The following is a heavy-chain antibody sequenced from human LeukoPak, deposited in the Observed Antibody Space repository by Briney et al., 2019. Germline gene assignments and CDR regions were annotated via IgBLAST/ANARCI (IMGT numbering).Heavy chain of an antibody. Sequence: ASVKVSCKASGYTFTSYDINWVRQATGQGLEWMGWMNPNSGNTGYAQKFQGRVTMTRDTSISTAYMELSRLRSDDTAVYYCAREGEVDTMIVGYYFDYWGQGTLVTVSS. CDR2: MNPNSGNT. CDR3: AREGEVDTMIVGYYFDY. V-gene: IGHV1-8*01. CDR1: GYTFTSYD. J-gene: IGHJ4*02. D-gene: IGHD3-22*01.